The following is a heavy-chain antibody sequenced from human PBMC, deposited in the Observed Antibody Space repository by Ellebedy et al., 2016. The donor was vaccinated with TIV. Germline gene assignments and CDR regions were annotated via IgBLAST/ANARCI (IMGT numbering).Heavy chain of an antibody. Sequence: AASVKVSCKASGGTFSSYAISWVRQAPGQGLEWMGGIIPIFGTANYAQKFQGRVTITADESTSTAYMELSSLRSEDTAVYYCARDLKAGWERLPYYWGQGTLVTVSS. CDR1: GGTFSSYA. D-gene: IGHD6-19*01. J-gene: IGHJ4*02. CDR2: IIPIFGTA. V-gene: IGHV1-69*13. CDR3: ARDLKAGWERLPYY.